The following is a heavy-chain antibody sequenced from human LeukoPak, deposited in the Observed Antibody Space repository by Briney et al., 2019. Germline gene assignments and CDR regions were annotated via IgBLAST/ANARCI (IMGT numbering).Heavy chain of an antibody. CDR2: IYYSGST. J-gene: IGHJ6*04. CDR1: GGSISSSSYY. D-gene: IGHD3-9*01. V-gene: IGHV4-39*01. Sequence: KPSETLSLTCTVSGGSISSSSYYWGWIRQPPGKGLEWIGSIYYSGSTYYNPSLKSRVTISVDTSKNQFSLKLSSVTAADTAVYYCARLWELYDILTGYAGGMMDVWGKGTTVTISS. CDR3: ARLWELYDILTGYAGGMMDV.